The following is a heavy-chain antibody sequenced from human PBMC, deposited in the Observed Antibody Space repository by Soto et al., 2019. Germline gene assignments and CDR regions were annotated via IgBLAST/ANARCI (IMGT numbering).Heavy chain of an antibody. CDR2: IYSGGST. V-gene: IGHV3-53*01. CDR1: GFTVSSNY. J-gene: IGHJ1*01. CDR3: AGEPVESGYPEIVQH. D-gene: IGHD3-22*01. Sequence: EVQLVESGGGLIQPGGSLRLSCAASGFTVSSNYMSCVRQAPGKGLEWVSDIYSGGSTNYADSVKGRFTISRNNSKKTLYFQMNSLRAVDTAVYYCAGEPVESGYPEIVQHLGQGTLVNVSS.